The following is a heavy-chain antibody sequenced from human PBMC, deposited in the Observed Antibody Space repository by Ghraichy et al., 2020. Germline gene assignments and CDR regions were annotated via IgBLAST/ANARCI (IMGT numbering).Heavy chain of an antibody. CDR3: ARHYNGWYEHYFDH. D-gene: IGHD6-19*01. Sequence: SQTLSLTCTVSGGSISSYYWNWIRQPPGKGLEWIGYIFYTGSTNYNPSLKSRVTISVDTSKNQFSLKLNSVTAADTAVYYCARHYNGWYEHYFDHWGQGTLVTVSS. CDR1: GGSISSYY. J-gene: IGHJ4*02. V-gene: IGHV4-59*08. CDR2: IFYTGST.